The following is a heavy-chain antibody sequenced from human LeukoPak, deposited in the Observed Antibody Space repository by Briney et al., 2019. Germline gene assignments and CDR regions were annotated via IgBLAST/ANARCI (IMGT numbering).Heavy chain of an antibody. V-gene: IGHV3-7*01. J-gene: IGHJ3*02. CDR2: IKQDGSEK. CDR3: ARDYSSDILTGYYKGAFDI. D-gene: IGHD3-9*01. CDR1: GFTFSSYW. Sequence: GGPLRLSCAASGFTFSSYWMSWVRQAPGKGLEWVANIKQDGSEKYYVDSVKGRFTISRDNAKNSLYLQMNSLRAEDTAVYYCARDYSSDILTGYYKGAFDIWGQGTMVTVSS.